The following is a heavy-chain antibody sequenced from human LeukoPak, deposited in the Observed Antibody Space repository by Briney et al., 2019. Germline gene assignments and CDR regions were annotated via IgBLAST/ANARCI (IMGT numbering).Heavy chain of an antibody. Sequence: PGASLRLSCAASGAAFSGYGMSWVRQAPGKVLEWVSVISGSGAVTYYADSVKGRFTISRDNSKNTVYLQMNSLRAEDTAVYYCAKGSPACYNGMDVWGQGTTVTVSS. CDR2: ISGSGAVT. D-gene: IGHD2-2*02. CDR3: AKGSPACYNGMDV. J-gene: IGHJ6*02. V-gene: IGHV3-23*01. CDR1: GAAFSGYG.